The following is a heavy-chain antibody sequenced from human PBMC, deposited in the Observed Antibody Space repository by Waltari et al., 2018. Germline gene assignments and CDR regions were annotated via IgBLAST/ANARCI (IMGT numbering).Heavy chain of an antibody. CDR2: IKQDGTAE. V-gene: IGHV3-7*01. D-gene: IGHD1-26*01. Sequence: EVQLVESGGGLVQPGGSLRLSCAASGFMFGSHGMGWVRQAPGKGLEWVANIKQDGTAEYYVDSVRGRFTISRDNAKNSLFLQMNSLRAEDTAVYYCARAGVGAISFSDYWGQGTLVSVSS. J-gene: IGHJ4*02. CDR1: GFMFGSHG. CDR3: ARAGVGAISFSDY.